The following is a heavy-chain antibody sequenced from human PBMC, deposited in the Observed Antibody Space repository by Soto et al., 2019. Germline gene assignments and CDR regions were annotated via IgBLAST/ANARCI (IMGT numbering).Heavy chain of an antibody. CDR3: AKVYYYCGMDV. Sequence: VRQAPGKGLEWVSAISGSGGSTYYADSVKGRFTISRDNSKNTLYLQMNSLRAEDTAVYYCAKVYYYCGMDVWGQGTTVTVSS. V-gene: IGHV3-23*01. J-gene: IGHJ6*02. CDR2: ISGSGGST.